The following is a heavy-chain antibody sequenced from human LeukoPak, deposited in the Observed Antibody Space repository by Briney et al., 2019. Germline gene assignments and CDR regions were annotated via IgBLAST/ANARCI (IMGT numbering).Heavy chain of an antibody. CDR1: GYTFSSSY. J-gene: IGHJ4*02. D-gene: IGHD4-23*01. CDR2: INPSGGTT. Sequence: GASVKVSCKASGYTFSSSYMHWLRQTPGQGLEWMGIINPSGGTTTYAQKFQGRVTMTRDTSTSTVYMELSSLRSEDTAVYFCARVDMGTLAYWGQGTLVTVSS. CDR3: ARVDMGTLAY. V-gene: IGHV1-46*01.